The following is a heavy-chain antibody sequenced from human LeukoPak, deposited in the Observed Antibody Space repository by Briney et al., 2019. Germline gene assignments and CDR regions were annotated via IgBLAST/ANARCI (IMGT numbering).Heavy chain of an antibody. D-gene: IGHD3-3*01. CDR2: ISSASSTI. Sequence: GGSLRLSCAVSGFTLSSYGMNWVRQAPGKGLEWVPYISSASSTIYYADSVKGRFTFSRDKAKNSLYLQMNSLRAEDTAVYYCAREPYYDFWSASQEDYYFDYWGQGTLVTVSS. CDR1: GFTLSSYG. CDR3: AREPYYDFWSASQEDYYFDY. J-gene: IGHJ4*02. V-gene: IGHV3-48*01.